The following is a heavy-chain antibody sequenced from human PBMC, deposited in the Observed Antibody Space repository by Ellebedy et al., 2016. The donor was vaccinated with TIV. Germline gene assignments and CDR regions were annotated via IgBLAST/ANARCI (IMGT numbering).Heavy chain of an antibody. J-gene: IGHJ4*02. D-gene: IGHD4-17*01. CDR3: AGDYGAYFDY. CDR1: GGSLSSSSSY. Sequence: MPSETLSLTCTVSGGSLSSSSSYWGWIRQPPGKGLEWIGSIYYSGSTNYNPSLKSRVTISVDMSKNQFSLRLSSVTAADTAVYYCAGDYGAYFDYWGQGTLVTVSS. V-gene: IGHV4-39*07. CDR2: IYYSGST.